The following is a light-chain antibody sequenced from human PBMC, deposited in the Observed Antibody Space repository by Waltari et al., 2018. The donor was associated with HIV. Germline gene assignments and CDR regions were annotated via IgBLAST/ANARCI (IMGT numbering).Light chain of an antibody. CDR3: QSYDTSNSHWV. J-gene: IGLJ3*02. V-gene: IGLV6-57*03. CDR2: QNN. CDR1: SGSIASNY. Sequence: FILTQPHSVSGSPGKTVNLSCTRSSGSIASNYVQCFQQRPGSAPINLIYQNNQRASGVADRFSGSIDRSSNSASLTISGLKTEDEADFFCQSYDTSNSHWVFGGGTKLTVL.